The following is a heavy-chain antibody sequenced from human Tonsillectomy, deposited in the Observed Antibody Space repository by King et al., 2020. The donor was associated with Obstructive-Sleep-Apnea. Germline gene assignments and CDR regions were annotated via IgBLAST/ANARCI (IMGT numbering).Heavy chain of an antibody. CDR1: GYSFTSYW. CDR3: ARPRIVGATRDAFDI. Sequence: LQLVQSGAEVKKPGESLKISCKGSGYSFTSYWIGWVRQMPGKGLEWMGIIYPGDSDTRYSPSFQGQVTISADKSISTAYLQWSSLKAADTAMYYCARPRIVGATRDAFDIWGQGTMVTVSS. V-gene: IGHV5-51*01. CDR2: IYPGDSDT. J-gene: IGHJ3*02. D-gene: IGHD1-26*01.